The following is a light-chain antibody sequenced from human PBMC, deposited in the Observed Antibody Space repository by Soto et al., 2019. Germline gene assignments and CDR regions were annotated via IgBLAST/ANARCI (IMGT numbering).Light chain of an antibody. Sequence: QSVLTQPPSVSGSPGQTVTISCTGSSTNIGAGYDVHWYQQLPGTAPKLLIYGNSNRPSGVPYRFSGSKSGTSASLAITGLQAEDEADYYCQSYDSSMSGFYVFGTGTKLTVL. V-gene: IGLV1-40*01. CDR2: GNS. CDR3: QSYDSSMSGFYV. J-gene: IGLJ1*01. CDR1: STNIGAGYD.